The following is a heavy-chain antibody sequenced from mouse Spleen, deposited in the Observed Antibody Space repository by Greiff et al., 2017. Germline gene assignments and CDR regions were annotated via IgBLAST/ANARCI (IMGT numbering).Heavy chain of an antibody. Sequence: EVKLMESGGGLVQPGGSLSLSCAASGFTFTDYYMSWVRQPPGKALEWLGFIRNKANGYTTEYSASVKGRFTISRDNSQSILYLQMNALRAEDSATYYCARYGWDDLDYWGQGTTLTVSS. CDR1: GFTFTDYY. CDR3: ARYGWDDLDY. V-gene: IGHV7-3*01. D-gene: IGHD4-1*01. CDR2: IRNKANGYTT. J-gene: IGHJ2*01.